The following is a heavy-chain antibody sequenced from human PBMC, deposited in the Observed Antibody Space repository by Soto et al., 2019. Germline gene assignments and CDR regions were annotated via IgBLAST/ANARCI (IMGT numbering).Heavy chain of an antibody. D-gene: IGHD2-15*01. CDR1: GFTFSSYG. Sequence: PGGSLRLSCAASGFTFSSYGMHWVRQAPGKGLEWVAVISYDGSNKYYADSVKGRFTISRDNSKNTLYLQMDSLRAEDTAVYYCAKDSSDPYCSGGSCHRSIGYWGQGTLVTVSS. J-gene: IGHJ4*02. CDR3: AKDSSDPYCSGGSCHRSIGY. CDR2: ISYDGSNK. V-gene: IGHV3-30*18.